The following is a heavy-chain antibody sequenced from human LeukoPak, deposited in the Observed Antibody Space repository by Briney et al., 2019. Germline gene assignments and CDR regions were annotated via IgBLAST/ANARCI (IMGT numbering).Heavy chain of an antibody. CDR1: GGTFSSYA. CDR2: IIPIFGTA. V-gene: IGHV1-69*13. CDR3: ARALYGSGSYYRNYYYYMDV. J-gene: IGHJ6*03. Sequence: ASVKVSCKASGGTFSSYAISRVRQAPGQGLEWMGGIIPIFGTANYAQKFQGRVTITADESTSTAYMELSSLRSEDTAVYYCARALYGSGSYYRNYYYYMDVWGKGTTVTVSS. D-gene: IGHD3-10*01.